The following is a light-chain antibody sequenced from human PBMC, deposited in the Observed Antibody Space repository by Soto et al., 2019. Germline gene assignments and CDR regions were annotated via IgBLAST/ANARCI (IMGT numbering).Light chain of an antibody. CDR3: QTWGTGILVV. Sequence: LVLTQSPSASASLGASVKLTCTLSRGHSSYAIAWHQQQPEKGPRYLMKLNSDGSHSKGDGIPDRFSGSSSGAERYLTISSLQSEDEADYYCQTWGTGILVVFGGGTKLTVL. J-gene: IGLJ2*01. V-gene: IGLV4-69*01. CDR1: RGHSSYA. CDR2: LNSDGSH.